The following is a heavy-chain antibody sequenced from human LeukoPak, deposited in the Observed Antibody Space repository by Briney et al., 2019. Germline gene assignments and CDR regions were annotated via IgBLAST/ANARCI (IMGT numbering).Heavy chain of an antibody. D-gene: IGHD6-13*01. CDR2: IYYNRRT. V-gene: IGHV4-31*03. CDR3: ARERTAAGTDAFDI. Sequence: SETRPIICTVYAGSISSSGYYCSWIRQHPRKGLEWIEYIYYNRRTYYNPSLKSRVSISVDTSKNHFSLKLSSVTAADTAVYCCARERTAAGTDAFDIWGQGTMVTVTS. CDR1: AGSISSSGYY. J-gene: IGHJ3*02.